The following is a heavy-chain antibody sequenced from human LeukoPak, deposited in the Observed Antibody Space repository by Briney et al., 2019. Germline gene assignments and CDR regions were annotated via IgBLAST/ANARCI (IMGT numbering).Heavy chain of an antibody. V-gene: IGHV5-51*01. Sequence: GESLKISCQGSGYSFASYWIAWVRQMPGKGLEWMGIIHPGDSYIRYSPYLQGKVTISADKSISTAYVQWSSLQASDTAMYYCATQRDPLQPYGMDVWGQGTAVIVSS. CDR3: ATQRDPLQPYGMDV. J-gene: IGHJ6*02. CDR1: GYSFASYW. D-gene: IGHD5-24*01. CDR2: IHPGDSYI.